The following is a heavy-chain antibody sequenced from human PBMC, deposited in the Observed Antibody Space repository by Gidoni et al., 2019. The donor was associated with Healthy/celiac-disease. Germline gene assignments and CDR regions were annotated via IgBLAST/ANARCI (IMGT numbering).Heavy chain of an antibody. CDR1: GFTVRSNY. D-gene: IGHD6-13*01. CDR2: IYSGGST. Sequence: EVQLVESGGGLVQPGGSLRLSCAASGFTVRSNYMSWVRQAPGKGLEWVSVIYSGGSTDYADSVKGRVTISRDNSKNTLYLQMNSLRAEDTAVYYCARGYSSSWADYYYGIDVWGQGTTVTVSS. V-gene: IGHV3-66*01. CDR3: ARGYSSSWADYYYGIDV. J-gene: IGHJ6*02.